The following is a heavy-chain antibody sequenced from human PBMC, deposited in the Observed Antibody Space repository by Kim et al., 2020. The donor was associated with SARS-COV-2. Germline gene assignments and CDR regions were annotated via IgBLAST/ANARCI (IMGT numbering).Heavy chain of an antibody. J-gene: IGHJ4*02. CDR2: ISSSGSTI. Sequence: GGSLRLSCAASGFTFSSYEMNWVRQAPGKGLEWVSYISSSGSTIYYADSVKGRFTISRDNAKNSLYLQMNSLRAEDTAVYYCARDGWLYCSSTSCYHRNFDYWGQGTLVTVSS. D-gene: IGHD2-2*01. CDR3: ARDGWLYCSSTSCYHRNFDY. CDR1: GFTFSSYE. V-gene: IGHV3-48*03.